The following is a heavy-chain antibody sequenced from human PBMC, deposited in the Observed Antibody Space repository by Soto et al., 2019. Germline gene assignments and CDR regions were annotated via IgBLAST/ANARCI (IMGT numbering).Heavy chain of an antibody. D-gene: IGHD2-15*01. CDR3: AHRPSYCSGGSCYSGFDY. J-gene: IGHJ4*02. CDR2: IYWDDDK. V-gene: IGHV2-5*02. CDR1: GFSLSTSGVG. Sequence: QITLKESGPTLVKPTQTLTLTCTFSGFSLSTSGVGVGWIRQPPGKALEWLALIYWDDDKRYSPSLKSRLTTTKDTSKPQVVLTRTTMDPVDTATYYCAHRPSYCSGGSCYSGFDYWGQGTLVTVSS.